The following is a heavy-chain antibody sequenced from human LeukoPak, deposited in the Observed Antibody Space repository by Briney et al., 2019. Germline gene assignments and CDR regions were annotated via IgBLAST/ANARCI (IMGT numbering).Heavy chain of an antibody. CDR3: ARGLQDLDY. CDR1: GFTFSSYA. J-gene: IGHJ4*02. Sequence: PGGSLRLSCAASGFTFSSYAMHWVRQAPGKGLEWVAVISYDGSNKYYADSVKGRFTISRDNSKNTLYPQMNSLRAEDTAVYYCARGLQDLDYWGQGTLVTVSS. D-gene: IGHD4-11*01. CDR2: ISYDGSNK. V-gene: IGHV3-30*04.